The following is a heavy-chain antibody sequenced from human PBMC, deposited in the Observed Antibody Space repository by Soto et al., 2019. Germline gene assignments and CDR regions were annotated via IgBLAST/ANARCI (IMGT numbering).Heavy chain of an antibody. V-gene: IGHV3-7*01. J-gene: IGHJ4*02. CDR2: IKQDGSEK. CDR3: ARTSAPRNFGVVD. Sequence: GGSLRLSCAASGFTFSSYWMSWVRQAPGKGLEWVANIKQDGSEKYYVDSVKGRFTISRDNAKNSLYLQMNSLRAEDTAVYYCARTSAPRNFGVVDWGQGTLVTVSS. CDR1: GFTFSSYW. D-gene: IGHD3-3*01.